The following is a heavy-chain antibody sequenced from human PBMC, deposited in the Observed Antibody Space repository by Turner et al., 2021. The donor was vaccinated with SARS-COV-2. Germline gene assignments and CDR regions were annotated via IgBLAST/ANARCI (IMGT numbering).Heavy chain of an antibody. J-gene: IGHJ4*02. CDR3: AKGVRGAMIVVVIPYFDY. V-gene: IGHV3-23*01. CDR1: GCTFSSFA. D-gene: IGHD3-22*01. Sequence: EVQLLESGGGLVQPGGSLRLSCAASGCTFSSFAMSLVRQAPGKGLEWVAAISGSGSGTYYADSVKGRFTISRDNSKNTLYLQMNSLRAEDTAVYYCAKGVRGAMIVVVIPYFDYWGQGTLVTVSS. CDR2: ISGSGSGT.